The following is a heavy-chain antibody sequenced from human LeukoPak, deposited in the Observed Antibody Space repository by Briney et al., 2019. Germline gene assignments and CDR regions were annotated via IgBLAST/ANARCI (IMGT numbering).Heavy chain of an antibody. J-gene: IGHJ6*02. D-gene: IGHD6-13*01. CDR2: ISAYNGNT. CDR1: GYTFTSYG. CDR3: ARDGYSSSWRYYYYYYGMDV. Sequence: ASVKVSCKASGYTFTSYGISWVRQAPGQGLEWMGWISAYNGNTNYAQKLQGRVTMTTDTSTSTAYMELRSLRSDDTDVYYCARDGYSSSWRYYYYYYGMDVWGQGTTVTVSS. V-gene: IGHV1-18*01.